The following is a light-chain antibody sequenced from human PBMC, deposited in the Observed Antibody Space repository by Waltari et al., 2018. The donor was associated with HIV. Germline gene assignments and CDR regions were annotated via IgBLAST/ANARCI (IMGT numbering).Light chain of an antibody. Sequence: DIVMTQSPDSLAVSLGERATINCKSSQSVLYSSNNKNYLAWYQQKPGQPPKLLIYWASTRESGVPDRFSGSVSGTDFTLTISSLQAEDVAVYYCQQYYSTRTFGQGTKLEIK. J-gene: IGKJ2*01. V-gene: IGKV4-1*01. CDR1: QSVLYSSNNKNY. CDR3: QQYYSTRT. CDR2: WAS.